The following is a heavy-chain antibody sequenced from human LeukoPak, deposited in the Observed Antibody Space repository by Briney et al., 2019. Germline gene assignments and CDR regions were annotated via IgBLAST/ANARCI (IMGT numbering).Heavy chain of an antibody. Sequence: ASVKVSCKASGGTFSSYAISWVRQAPGQGLEWVGGIIPIFGTANYAQKFQGRVTITADESTSTAYMELSSLRSEDTAVYYCARPSPYCSSTSCYDGNWFDPWGQRTLVTVSS. V-gene: IGHV1-69*13. CDR2: IIPIFGTA. J-gene: IGHJ5*02. CDR3: ARPSPYCSSTSCYDGNWFDP. CDR1: GGTFSSYA. D-gene: IGHD2-2*01.